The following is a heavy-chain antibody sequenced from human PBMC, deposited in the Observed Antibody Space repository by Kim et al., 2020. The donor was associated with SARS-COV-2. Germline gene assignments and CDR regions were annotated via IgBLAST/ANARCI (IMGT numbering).Heavy chain of an antibody. CDR2: IYYSGST. D-gene: IGHD6-13*01. CDR1: GGSISSSSYY. J-gene: IGHJ4*02. CDR3: ARHALGSSSWPPHYFDY. Sequence: SETLSLTCTVSGGSISSSSYYWGWIRQPPGKGLEWIGSIYYSGSTYYNPSLKSRVTISVDTSKNQFSLKLSSVTAADTAVYYCARHALGSSSWPPHYFDYWGQGTLVTVSS. V-gene: IGHV4-39*01.